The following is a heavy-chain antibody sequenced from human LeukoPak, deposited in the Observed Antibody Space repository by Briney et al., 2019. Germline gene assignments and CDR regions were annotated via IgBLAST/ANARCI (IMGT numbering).Heavy chain of an antibody. D-gene: IGHD4-17*01. V-gene: IGHV1-58*02. Sequence: SVKVSCKASGFTFTSSAMQWVRQARGQRREWIGWVVVGSGNTNYAQKFQERVTITRDMSTSTAYMELSSLRSEDTAVYYCAALRFNYGDYDLGAFDIWGQGTMVTVSS. CDR1: GFTFTSSA. CDR3: AALRFNYGDYDLGAFDI. CDR2: VVVGSGNT. J-gene: IGHJ3*02.